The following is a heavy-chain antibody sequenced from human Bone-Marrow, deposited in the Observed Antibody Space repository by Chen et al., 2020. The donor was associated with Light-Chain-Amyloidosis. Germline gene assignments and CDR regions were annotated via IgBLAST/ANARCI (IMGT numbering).Heavy chain of an antibody. CDR2: IKFDGSTT. Sequence: DVQLVESGGGLVQPGGSLRLSCVASRFTFSSHWMHWVRQAPGKGLVWVSHIKFDGSTTTYADSVKGRFTISRDNAKNTLYLQMSSLRADDTAVYYCARAGVPGGLDVWGQGTTVTVSS. D-gene: IGHD3-10*01. J-gene: IGHJ6*02. V-gene: IGHV3-74*01. CDR1: RFTFSSHW. CDR3: ARAGVPGGLDV.